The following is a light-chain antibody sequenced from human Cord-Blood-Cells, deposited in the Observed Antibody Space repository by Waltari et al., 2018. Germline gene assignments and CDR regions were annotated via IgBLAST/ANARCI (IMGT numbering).Light chain of an antibody. CDR3: CSYAGSYTYV. V-gene: IGLV2-11*01. J-gene: IGLJ1*01. Sequence: QSALTQPRSVSGSPGQSVTISCTGTSSDVGGYNYVPWYQQHPGKAPKLMIYDVSKRPSGVPDRFSGSKSGTTASLTISGLQAEDEADYYCCSYAGSYTYVFGTGTKVTVL. CDR1: SSDVGGYNY. CDR2: DVS.